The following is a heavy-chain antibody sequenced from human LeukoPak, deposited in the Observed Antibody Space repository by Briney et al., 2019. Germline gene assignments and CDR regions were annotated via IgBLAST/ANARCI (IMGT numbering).Heavy chain of an antibody. V-gene: IGHV3-53*01. CDR2: IYSDGSI. J-gene: IGHJ4*02. Sequence: GGSLRLSCAASGFIVSSNYMSWVRQAPGKGLEWVSVIYSDGSIYYADSVKGRFTISRDNSKNTLYLQMNSLRAEDTAVYYCARDLLGSVGELGYWGQGTLVTVSS. CDR1: GFIVSSNY. CDR3: ARDLLGSVGELGY. D-gene: IGHD1-26*01.